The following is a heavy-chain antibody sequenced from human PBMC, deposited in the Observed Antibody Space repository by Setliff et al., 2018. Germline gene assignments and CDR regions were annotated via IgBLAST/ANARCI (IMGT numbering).Heavy chain of an antibody. J-gene: IGHJ4*02. CDR3: ARLGRNNSAPPGDY. Sequence: HGESLKISCKGSGYNFPTFWIGWVRQMPGKGLEWMGIINPGDSNARYSPSFQGQVTISADKSISTAYLQWSSLKASDTAIYYCARLGRNNSAPPGDYWGQGTLVTVSS. V-gene: IGHV5-51*01. D-gene: IGHD6-25*01. CDR2: INPGDSNA. CDR1: GYNFPTFW.